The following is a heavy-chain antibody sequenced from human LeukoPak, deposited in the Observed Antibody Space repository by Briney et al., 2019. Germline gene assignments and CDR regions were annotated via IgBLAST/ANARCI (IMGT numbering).Heavy chain of an antibody. J-gene: IGHJ4*02. D-gene: IGHD3-16*01. CDR2: ISSRSTTI. CDR3: ARGGPNYFFDF. CDR1: GFSFDSYS. V-gene: IGHV3-48*01. Sequence: GGSLRLSCEGSGFSFDSYSLYWVRQAPGKGLEWVSYISSRSTTIYYADSVKGRFITSRDSAEKSLYLQMNRLRAEDTAVYFCARGGPNYFFDFWGQGTLVTVSS.